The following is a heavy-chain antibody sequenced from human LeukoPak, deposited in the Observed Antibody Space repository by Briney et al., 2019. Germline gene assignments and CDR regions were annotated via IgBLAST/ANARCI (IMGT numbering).Heavy chain of an antibody. D-gene: IGHD3-10*01. Sequence: GGSLRLSCAASGFTFSSYAMHWVRQAPGKGLEWVSAISGSGGSTCYADSVKGRFTISRDNSKNTLYLQMNSLRAEDTAVYYCAKGVGRSYYGSGSYSFGYWGQGTLVTVSS. CDR1: GFTFSSYA. CDR2: ISGSGGST. CDR3: AKGVGRSYYGSGSYSFGY. V-gene: IGHV3-23*01. J-gene: IGHJ4*02.